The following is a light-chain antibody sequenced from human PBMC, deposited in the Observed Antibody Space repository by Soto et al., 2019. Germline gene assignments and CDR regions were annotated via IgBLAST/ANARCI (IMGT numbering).Light chain of an antibody. J-gene: IGLJ1*01. V-gene: IGLV2-14*03. CDR1: HNDIGTYDY. CDR2: GVT. Sequence: QSALTQPTSVSGSPGQSITISCTGNHNDIGTYDYVSWYQQHPGRAPRLLIHGVTTRPSGISGRFSASKSGLTASLTISGLQPEDEADYYCSSFTYNRLYVLGHGTKVTV. CDR3: SSFTYNRLYV.